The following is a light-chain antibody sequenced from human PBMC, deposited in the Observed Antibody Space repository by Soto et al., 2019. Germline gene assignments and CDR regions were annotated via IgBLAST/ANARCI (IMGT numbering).Light chain of an antibody. Sequence: EIVLTQSPGTLSLSPGERATLSCRASQSINSRYLAWYQQKPGQAPRHLIYGASSRATGIPDRFSGSGSGPDFTITISRLEPEDFAVYYCQQFGSSPGFTFGPGTKVDIK. CDR2: GAS. CDR1: QSINSRY. V-gene: IGKV3-20*01. CDR3: QQFGSSPGFT. J-gene: IGKJ3*01.